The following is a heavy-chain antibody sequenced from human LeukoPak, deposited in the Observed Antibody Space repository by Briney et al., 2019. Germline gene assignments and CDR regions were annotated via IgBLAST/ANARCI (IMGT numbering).Heavy chain of an antibody. V-gene: IGHV4-4*07. CDR3: ARVDDFWTGYCEY. J-gene: IGHJ4*02. Sequence: SETLSLTCTVSGGSISGYYWSWLRQPAGKRLEWIGRIFNSGTTNYNPSLKSRATISVDKSKNQFSLRLSSVTAADTAIYYCARVDDFWTGYCEYWSQGTLVTVSS. CDR2: IFNSGTT. D-gene: IGHD3/OR15-3a*01. CDR1: GGSISGYY.